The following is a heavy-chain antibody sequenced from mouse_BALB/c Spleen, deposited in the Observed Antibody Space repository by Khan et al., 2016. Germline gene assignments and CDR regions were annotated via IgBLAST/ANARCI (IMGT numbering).Heavy chain of an antibody. CDR1: GYSITSDYA. CDR3: ERSDYGDKDAMDY. CDR2: IRYSGST. Sequence: EVQLQESGPGLVKPSQSLSLTCTVTGYSITSDYAWNWIRQFPGNRLEWMGYIRYSGSTCYNPYLKSRISITRDTSKNPFFLQFNSVTSEDTTNYYCERSDYGDKDAMDYWGQGTSVTVSS. J-gene: IGHJ4*01. D-gene: IGHD1-1*01. V-gene: IGHV3-2*02.